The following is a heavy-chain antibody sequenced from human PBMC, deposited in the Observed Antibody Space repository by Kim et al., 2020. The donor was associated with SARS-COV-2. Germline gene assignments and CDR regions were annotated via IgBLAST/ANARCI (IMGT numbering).Heavy chain of an antibody. CDR2: ITVFGVT. Sequence: GGSLRLSCAASGFTLNTYTMIWVRQAPGKGLEWVSLITVFGVTAYADSVEGRLTISRDNSKNTLYLQMNSLKADDTAKYYCAKESPYERQLWSENYWG. D-gene: IGHD1-1*01. CDR3: AKESPYERQLWSENY. V-gene: IGHV3-23*01. J-gene: IGHJ4*01. CDR1: GFTLNTYT.